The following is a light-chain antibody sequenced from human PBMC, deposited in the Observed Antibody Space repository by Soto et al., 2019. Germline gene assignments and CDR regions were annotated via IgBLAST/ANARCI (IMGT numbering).Light chain of an antibody. CDR2: GTS. CDR3: QQRNSWPLT. J-gene: IGKJ4*01. V-gene: IGKV3-11*01. CDR1: QSINNH. Sequence: EIVLTQSPATLSLSPGERATLSCRASQSINNHLVWCQQKPGQAPRLLIYGTSSRATGIPDRFSGSGSGTDFTLTISSLEPEDFAFYYCQQRNSWPLTFGGGTKVDIK.